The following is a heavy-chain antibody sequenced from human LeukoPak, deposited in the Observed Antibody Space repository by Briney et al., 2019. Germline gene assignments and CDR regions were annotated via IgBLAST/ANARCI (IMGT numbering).Heavy chain of an antibody. CDR3: ARDDVVGVAAAGRNWFDP. V-gene: IGHV1-69*13. J-gene: IGHJ5*02. D-gene: IGHD6-13*01. CDR1: GGTFSSYA. Sequence: SVKVSCKASGGTFSSYAISWVRQAPGQGLEWTGGIIPIFGTANYAQKFQGRVTITADESTSTAYMELSSLRSEDTAVYYCARDDVVGVAAAGRNWFDPWGQGTLVTVSS. CDR2: IIPIFGTA.